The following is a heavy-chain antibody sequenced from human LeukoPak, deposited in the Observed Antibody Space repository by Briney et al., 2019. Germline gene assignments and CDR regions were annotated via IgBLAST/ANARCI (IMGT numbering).Heavy chain of an antibody. D-gene: IGHD3-22*01. CDR3: ATEPDSSGYMDWFDP. V-gene: IGHV3-7*01. J-gene: IGHJ5*02. CDR2: IKQDGSEK. Sequence: PGGSLRLSCAASGFTFSTYWMSWVRQAPGKGPEWVANIKQDGSEKYYVDSVKGRFTISRDNAKNSLYLQMNSLRAEDTAVYYCATEPDSSGYMDWFDPWGQGTLVTVSS. CDR1: GFTFSTYW.